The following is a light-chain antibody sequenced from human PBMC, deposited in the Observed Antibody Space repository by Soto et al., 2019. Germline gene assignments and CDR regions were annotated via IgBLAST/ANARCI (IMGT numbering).Light chain of an antibody. CDR1: SSDVGSYNL. Sequence: QSALTQPASESGSPGQSITISCTGTSSDVGSYNLVSWYRQHPGTAPKLMISEVTKRPSGVSDRFSGSKSGNTASLTISGLQAEDEADYYCSSYAGSNTPYVFGTGTKLTVL. CDR2: EVT. V-gene: IGLV2-23*02. J-gene: IGLJ1*01. CDR3: SSYAGSNTPYV.